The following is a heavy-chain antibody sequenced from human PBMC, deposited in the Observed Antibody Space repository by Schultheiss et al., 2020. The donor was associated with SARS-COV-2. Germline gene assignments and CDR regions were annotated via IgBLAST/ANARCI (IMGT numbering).Heavy chain of an antibody. D-gene: IGHD6-13*01. Sequence: ASVKVSCKASGYTFTGYYMHWVRQAPGQGLEWMGIINPSGGSTSYAQKFQGRVTMTRDTSTSTVYMELSSLRSEDTAVYYCARDGSSSWYRYEEYFQHWGQGTLVTVSS. CDR3: ARDGSSSWYRYEEYFQH. CDR1: GYTFTGYY. J-gene: IGHJ1*01. V-gene: IGHV1-46*01. CDR2: INPSGGST.